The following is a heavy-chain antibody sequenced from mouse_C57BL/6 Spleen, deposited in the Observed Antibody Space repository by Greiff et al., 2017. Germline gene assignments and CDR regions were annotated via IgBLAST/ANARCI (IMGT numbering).Heavy chain of an antibody. V-gene: IGHV1-53*01. CDR2: INPSNGGT. Sequence: QVQLQQPGTELVKPGASVKLSCKASGYTFTSYWMHWVKQRPGQGLEWIGNINPSNGGTNYNEKFKSKATLTVDKSSSTAYMQLSSLTSEDSAVYYCARKGDYYGSSPPWFAYWGQGTLVTVSA. J-gene: IGHJ3*01. CDR3: ARKGDYYGSSPPWFAY. D-gene: IGHD1-1*01. CDR1: GYTFTSYW.